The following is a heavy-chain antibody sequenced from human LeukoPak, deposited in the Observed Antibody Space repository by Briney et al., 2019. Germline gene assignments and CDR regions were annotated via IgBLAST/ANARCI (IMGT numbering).Heavy chain of an antibody. J-gene: IGHJ5*02. V-gene: IGHV3-23*01. CDR1: GFTFSSYG. Sequence: AGGSLRLSCAASGFTFSSYGMSWVRQAPGKGLEWVSAISGSGGSTYYADSVKGRFTISRDNSKNTLYLQMNSLRAEDTAVYYCAKSNVGANGHNWFDPWGQGTLVTVSS. CDR3: AKSNVGANGHNWFDP. D-gene: IGHD1-26*01. CDR2: ISGSGGST.